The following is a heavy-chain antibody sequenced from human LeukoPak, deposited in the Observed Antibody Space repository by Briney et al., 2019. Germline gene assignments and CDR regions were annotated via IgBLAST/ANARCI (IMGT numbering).Heavy chain of an antibody. Sequence: GASVKVSCKASGYTFTSYGISWVRQAPGQGLEWMGWISAYNGNTNYAQKLQGRVTMTEDTSTDTAYMELSSLRSEDTAVYYCATDLLRTTGTQPAFDIWGQGTMVTVSS. CDR1: GYTFTSYG. CDR2: ISAYNGNT. D-gene: IGHD1-1*01. V-gene: IGHV1-18*01. J-gene: IGHJ3*02. CDR3: ATDLLRTTGTQPAFDI.